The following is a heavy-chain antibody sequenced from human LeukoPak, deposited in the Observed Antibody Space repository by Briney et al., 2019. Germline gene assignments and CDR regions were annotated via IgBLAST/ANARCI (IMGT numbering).Heavy chain of an antibody. J-gene: IGHJ4*02. D-gene: IGHD2-8*01. CDR3: ARNSDSRAHTKY. Sequence: GGSLRLSCAASGFTLGVYWMTWVRQAPGKGLEWVANINQDGSEKHYLDSVKGRFTISRDNPRNSLSLQMSSLRAEDTAIYYCARNSDSRAHTKYWGPGTLVTVSS. CDR2: INQDGSEK. V-gene: IGHV3-7*01. CDR1: GFTLGVYW.